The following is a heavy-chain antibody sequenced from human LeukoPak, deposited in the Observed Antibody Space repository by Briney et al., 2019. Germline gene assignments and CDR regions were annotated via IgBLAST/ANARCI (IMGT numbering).Heavy chain of an antibody. D-gene: IGHD3-10*01. J-gene: IGHJ4*02. V-gene: IGHV1-69*05. CDR3: ARISGGLAY. Sequence: GSSVKVSCKASGGTFSSYAISWVRQAPGQGLEWMGGIIPIFGTANYAQKFQGRVTITTDESTSTAYMELSSLRSDDTAVYYCARISGGLAYWGQGTLVTVSS. CDR1: GGTFSSYA. CDR2: IIPIFGTA.